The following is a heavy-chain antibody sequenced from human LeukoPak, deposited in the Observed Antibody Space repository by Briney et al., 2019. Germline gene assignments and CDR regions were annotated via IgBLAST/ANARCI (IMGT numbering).Heavy chain of an antibody. CDR3: ARDYGGSSGWFDP. D-gene: IGHD4-23*01. CDR1: GYTFTSYD. V-gene: IGHV1-8*01. Sequence: ASVKVSCKASGYTFTSYDINWVRQATGQGLEWMGWMSPNSDDTGYAQKFQGRVTFTRDTSISTAYMELRSLTSEDTAVYYCARDYGGSSGWFDPWGQGTLVTVSS. CDR2: MSPNSDDT. J-gene: IGHJ5*02.